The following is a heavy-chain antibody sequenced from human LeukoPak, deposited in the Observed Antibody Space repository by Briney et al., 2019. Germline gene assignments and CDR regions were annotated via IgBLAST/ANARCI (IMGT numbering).Heavy chain of an antibody. CDR3: ARGRVSGTTLYFDY. D-gene: IGHD1-1*01. V-gene: IGHV4-4*07. J-gene: IGHJ4*02. CDR2: IYTSGST. CDR1: GGSISSYY. Sequence: KPSETLSLTCTVSGGSISSYYWSWIRQPAGKGLEWIGRIYTSGSTNYNPSLRSRLTISVDTSKNQFSLKLSSVTAADTAVYYCARGRVSGTTLYFDYWGQGTLFTVSS.